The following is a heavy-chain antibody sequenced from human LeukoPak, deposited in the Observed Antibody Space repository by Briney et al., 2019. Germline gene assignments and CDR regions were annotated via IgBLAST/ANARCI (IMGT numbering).Heavy chain of an antibody. CDR1: GFIFSSDD. J-gene: IGHJ4*02. CDR3: ASMTGELDY. CDR2: IQSNGRNK. Sequence: GGSLRLSCAASGFIFSSDDMHWVRQAPGKGLEWVAGIQSNGRNKYYVDSVKGRFAISRDNSKSTLYLQVNSLRVEDTAVYYCASMTGELDYWGQGTLVTVSS. D-gene: IGHD7-27*01. V-gene: IGHV3-33*05.